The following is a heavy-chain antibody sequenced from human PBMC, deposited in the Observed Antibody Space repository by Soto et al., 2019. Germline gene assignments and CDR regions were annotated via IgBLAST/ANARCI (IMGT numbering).Heavy chain of an antibody. CDR1: GASINRDNW. CDR3: AGSVHF. CDR2: IYHTGTT. Sequence: QVQLQESGPGLVNPSGTLSLTCAVSGASINRDNWWTWVRQPPGKGLEWIGDIYHTGTTNYDSSLKSRATISIYESKNHFSLNLNSVTAAATAVYYCAGSVHFWGQGTLVAVSS. V-gene: IGHV4-4*02. J-gene: IGHJ4*02. D-gene: IGHD3-10*01.